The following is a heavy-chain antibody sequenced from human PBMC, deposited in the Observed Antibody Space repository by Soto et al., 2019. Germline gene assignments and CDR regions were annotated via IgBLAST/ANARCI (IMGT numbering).Heavy chain of an antibody. CDR3: ASQKLVHYYYGMDV. J-gene: IGHJ6*02. CDR2: IYYSGST. D-gene: IGHD6-13*01. CDR1: GGSISSSSYY. Sequence: QLQLQESGPGLVKPSETLSLTCTVSGGSISSSSYYWGWIRQPPGKGLEWIGSIYYSGSTYYNPSLKRRVNISVDTSKNKFSLKLSSVTAADTAVYYCASQKLVHYYYGMDVWGQGTTVTVSS. V-gene: IGHV4-39*01.